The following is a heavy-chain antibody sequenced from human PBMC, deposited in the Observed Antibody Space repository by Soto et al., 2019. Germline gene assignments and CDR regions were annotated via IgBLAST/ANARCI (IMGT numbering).Heavy chain of an antibody. D-gene: IGHD5-12*01. Sequence: QVQLVQSGAEEKKPGASVKVSCKASGYTFTSYAMHWVRQAPGQRLEWMGWINVGNGNTKYSQKFQVTVTITRDTSASTAYMGLSSLRSEHTAVYSCATSYSGYDYHYYYGMDVWGQGTTVTVSS. J-gene: IGHJ6*02. CDR1: GYTFTSYA. CDR3: ATSYSGYDYHYYYGMDV. CDR2: INVGNGNT. V-gene: IGHV1-3*05.